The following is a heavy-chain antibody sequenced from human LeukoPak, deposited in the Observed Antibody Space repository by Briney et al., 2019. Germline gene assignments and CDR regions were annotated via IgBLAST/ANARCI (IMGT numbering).Heavy chain of an antibody. D-gene: IGHD5-18*01. CDR1: GGSISSGDYY. J-gene: IGHJ4*02. V-gene: IGHV4-30-4*01. CDR3: ARVEDTAMVPDY. CDR2: IYYSGST. Sequence: PSETLSLTCTVSGGSISSGDYYWSWIRQPPGKGLEWIGYIYYSGSTYYNPSLKSRVTISVDTSKNQFSLKLSSVTAADTAVYCCARVEDTAMVPDYWGQGTLVTVSS.